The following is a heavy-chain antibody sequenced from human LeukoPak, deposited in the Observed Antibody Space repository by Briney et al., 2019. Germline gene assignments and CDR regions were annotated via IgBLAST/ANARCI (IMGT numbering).Heavy chain of an antibody. CDR1: GFTFYDYA. CDR2: ISWNSGSI. V-gene: IGHV3-9*01. D-gene: IGHD3-10*01. Sequence: PGGSLRLSCAASGFTFYDYAMHWVRHAPGKGLEWVSGISWNSGSIVYADSVKGRFTISRDNAKNSLYLQMNSLRAEDTALYYCAKDIAITMVRGVMDYWGQGTLVTVSS. CDR3: AKDIAITMVRGVMDY. J-gene: IGHJ4*02.